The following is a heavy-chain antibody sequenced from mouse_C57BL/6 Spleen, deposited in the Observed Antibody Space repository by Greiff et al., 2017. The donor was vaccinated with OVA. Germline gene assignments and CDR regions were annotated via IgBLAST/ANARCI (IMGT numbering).Heavy chain of an antibody. V-gene: IGHV3-6*01. Sequence: EVKLMESGPGLVKPSQSLSLTCSVTGYSITSGYSWNWIRQFPGNKLEWLGSISYDGSNNYNPSLKNRISITRDTSKNQFFLKLNSVTTEDTATYYCARSDYGDDEGLAYWGQGTLVTVSA. CDR2: ISYDGSN. CDR1: GYSITSGYS. J-gene: IGHJ3*01. D-gene: IGHD2-2*01. CDR3: ARSDYGDDEGLAY.